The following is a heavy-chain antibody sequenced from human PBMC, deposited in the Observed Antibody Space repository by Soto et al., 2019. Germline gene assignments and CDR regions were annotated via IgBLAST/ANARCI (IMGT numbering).Heavy chain of an antibody. CDR1: GFTFSNYG. Sequence: GGSQSLACVASGFTFSNYGMGWVRQAPGKGLEWVANMKQDGSEKYYLDSVKGRFTISRDNAKNSRFLQMDSLRAEDTAGHSGAGRVYERDPCAQGVPVTVSS. D-gene: IGHD3-16*01. V-gene: IGHV3-7*01. CDR3: AGRVYERDP. CDR2: MKQDGSEK. J-gene: IGHJ5*02.